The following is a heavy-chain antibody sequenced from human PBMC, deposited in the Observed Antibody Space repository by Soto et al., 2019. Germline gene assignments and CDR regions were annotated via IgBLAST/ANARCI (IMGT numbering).Heavy chain of an antibody. CDR2: INYSGST. V-gene: IGHV4-34*01. CDR3: ARATRGDYGSSTYFDS. CDR1: GGSFSAFY. D-gene: IGHD3-10*01. Sequence: SDTLSLTCAVYGGSFSAFYWSWFRQPPGKGLEWIGEINYSGSTYYNPSLKSRVTISIDTSKNQFSLKLTSVTAADTAVYYCARATRGDYGSSTYFDSWCQGPLVTVSP. J-gene: IGHJ4*02.